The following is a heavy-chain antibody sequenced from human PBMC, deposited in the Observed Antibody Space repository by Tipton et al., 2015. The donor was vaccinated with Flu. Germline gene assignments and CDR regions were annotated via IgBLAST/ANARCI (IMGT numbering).Heavy chain of an antibody. D-gene: IGHD7-27*01. CDR1: GGSFSGYY. J-gene: IGHJ6*02. V-gene: IGHV4-34*01. CDR3: ARDQCNWGPCDYYYGMDV. CDR2: INHSGTT. Sequence: TLSLTCAVYGGSFSGYYWSWIRQPPGKGLEWIGEINHSGTTNYSPSLKSRVTISVDTSKKQFSLKLSSVTAADTAVYYCARDQCNWGPCDYYYGMDVWGQGTTVSVSS.